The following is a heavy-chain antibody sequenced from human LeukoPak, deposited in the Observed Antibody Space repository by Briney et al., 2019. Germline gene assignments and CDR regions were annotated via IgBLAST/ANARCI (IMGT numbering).Heavy chain of an antibody. CDR1: GFSFSSYV. CDR2: ISSSSSYT. D-gene: IGHD4-17*01. CDR3: ARVGQDYGDYRFDY. J-gene: IGHJ4*02. Sequence: GGSLRLSCVASGFSFSSYVMNWIRQAPGKGLEWGSYISSSSSYTNYADSVKGRFTISRDNAKNSLYLQMNSLRAEDTAVYYCARVGQDYGDYRFDYWGQGTLVTVSS. V-gene: IGHV3-11*05.